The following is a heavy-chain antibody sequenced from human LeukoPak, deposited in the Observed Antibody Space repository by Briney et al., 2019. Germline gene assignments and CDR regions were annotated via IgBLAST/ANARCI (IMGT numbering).Heavy chain of an antibody. J-gene: IGHJ5*02. CDR2: IKSDGSTT. CDR3: TRRVSTTRWFDP. D-gene: IGHD2-15*01. Sequence: GGSLRLSCAASGFTFSSYWMHWVRHAPGKGLVWVSRIKSDGSTTNYAASVKGRFTISRDNAENTLYLQMTSLRVEDTAVYYCTRRVSTTRWFDPWGQGTLVTVSS. V-gene: IGHV3-74*01. CDR1: GFTFSSYW.